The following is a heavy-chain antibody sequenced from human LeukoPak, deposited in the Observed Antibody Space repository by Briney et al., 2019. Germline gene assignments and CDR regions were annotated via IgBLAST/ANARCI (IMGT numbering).Heavy chain of an antibody. CDR2: ISAYNGNT. CDR1: GYTFTSYG. D-gene: IGHD4-11*01. J-gene: IGHJ5*02. Sequence: ASVKVSCKASGYTFTSYGISWVRQAPGQGLEWMGWISAYNGNTNYAQKLQGRVTMTRNTSISTAYMELSSLRSEDTAVYYCARGRTVRNWFDPWGQGTLVTVSS. V-gene: IGHV1-18*01. CDR3: ARGRTVRNWFDP.